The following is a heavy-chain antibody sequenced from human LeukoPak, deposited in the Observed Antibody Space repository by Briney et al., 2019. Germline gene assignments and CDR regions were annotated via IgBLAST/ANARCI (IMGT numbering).Heavy chain of an antibody. CDR1: RFTFSSYG. CDR2: ISYDGSNK. Sequence: GGSLRLSCAASRFTFSSYGMHWVRQAPGKGLEWVAVISYDGSNKYYADSVKGRFTISRDNSKNTLYLQMNSLRAEDTAVYYCAKSRGGHDDYWGQGTLVTVSS. CDR3: AKSRGGHDDY. J-gene: IGHJ4*02. V-gene: IGHV3-30*18. D-gene: IGHD2-15*01.